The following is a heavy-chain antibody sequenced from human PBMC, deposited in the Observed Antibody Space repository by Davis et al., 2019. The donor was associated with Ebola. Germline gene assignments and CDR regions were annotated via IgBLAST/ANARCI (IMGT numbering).Heavy chain of an antibody. J-gene: IGHJ6*02. V-gene: IGHV4-30-4*02. CDR2: IYYSGST. Sequence: MPSETLSLTCTVSGGSISSGDYYWSWIRQPPGKGLEWIGYIYYSGSTYYNPSLKSRVTISVDTSKNQFSLKLSSVNAADTAVYYCARDYRGGDYVGLPNNYYYYGMDVWGQGTTVTVSS. D-gene: IGHD4-23*01. CDR3: ARDYRGGDYVGLPNNYYYYGMDV. CDR1: GGSISSGDYY.